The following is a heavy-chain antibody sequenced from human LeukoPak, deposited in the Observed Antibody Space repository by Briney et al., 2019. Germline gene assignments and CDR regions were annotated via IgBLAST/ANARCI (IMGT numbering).Heavy chain of an antibody. CDR3: ARDARMYSSSFIYNWFDP. CDR2: IIPILGIA. D-gene: IGHD6-13*01. J-gene: IGHJ5*02. V-gene: IGHV1-69*04. CDR1: GGTFSSYA. Sequence: ASVKVSCKASGGTFSSYAISWVRQAPGQGLEWMGRIIPILGIANYAQKFQGRVTITADKSTSTAYMELSSLRSEDTAVYYCARDARMYSSSFIYNWFDPWGQGTLVTVSS.